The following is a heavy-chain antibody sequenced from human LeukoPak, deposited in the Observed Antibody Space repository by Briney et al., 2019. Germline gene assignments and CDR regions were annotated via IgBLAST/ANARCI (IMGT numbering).Heavy chain of an antibody. V-gene: IGHV1-46*01. CDR2: INPSGGST. Sequence: ASVKVSCKASGYTFTNYYMHWLRQAPGQGLDWMGFINPSGGSTSYAEKFQGRVIMTRDMSTTTDYMELSSLRSEDTAVYYCARDNSIGGRGWWFDPWGQGTLVTVSS. J-gene: IGHJ5*02. CDR3: ARDNSIGGRGWWFDP. D-gene: IGHD4-23*01. CDR1: GYTFTNYY.